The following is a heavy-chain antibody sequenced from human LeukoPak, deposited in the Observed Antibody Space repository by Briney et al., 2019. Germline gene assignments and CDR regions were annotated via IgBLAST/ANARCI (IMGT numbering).Heavy chain of an antibody. CDR3: ARWGRSGYSGDY. Sequence: ASVKVSCKASGYTFTGYYMHWVRQAPGQGLEWMGWISAYNGNTNYAQKLQGRVTMTTDTSTSTAYMELRSLRSDDTAVYYCARWGRSGYSGDYWGQGTLVTVSS. D-gene: IGHD3-22*01. J-gene: IGHJ4*02. V-gene: IGHV1-18*04. CDR1: GYTFTGYY. CDR2: ISAYNGNT.